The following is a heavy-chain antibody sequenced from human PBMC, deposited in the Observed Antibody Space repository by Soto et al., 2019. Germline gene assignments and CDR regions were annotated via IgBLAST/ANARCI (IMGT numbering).Heavy chain of an antibody. CDR3: ARSEYSNRYYYYYYGMDV. CDR1: GYSFTSYW. J-gene: IGHJ6*02. D-gene: IGHD4-4*01. CDR2: IYPGDSDT. Sequence: PGESLKISCKGSGYSFTSYWIGWVRQMPGKGLEWMGIIYPGDSDTRYSPSFQGQVTISADKSIGTAYLQWSSLKASDTAMYYCARSEYSNRYYYYYYGMDVWGQGTTVTVSS. V-gene: IGHV5-51*01.